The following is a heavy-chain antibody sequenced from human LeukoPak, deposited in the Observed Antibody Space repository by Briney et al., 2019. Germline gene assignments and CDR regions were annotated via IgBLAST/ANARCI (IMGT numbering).Heavy chain of an antibody. Sequence: SETLSLTCTVSGGSISSSDYYWSWIRQPPGKGLEWIGYIYHSGNTYYNPSLKSRVSISVDTSKNQFSLKLNSVTAADTAVYYCASIVVVAAAIEYWGQGTLVTVSS. CDR1: GGSISSSDYY. V-gene: IGHV4-30-4*01. D-gene: IGHD2-2*01. CDR2: IYHSGNT. CDR3: ASIVVVAAAIEY. J-gene: IGHJ4*02.